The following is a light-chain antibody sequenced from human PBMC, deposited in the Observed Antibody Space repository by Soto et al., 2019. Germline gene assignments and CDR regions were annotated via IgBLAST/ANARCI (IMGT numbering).Light chain of an antibody. CDR2: EVS. Sequence: QSALTQPASVSGSPGQSITISCTGTSSDVGGYNYVSWYQQHPGTAPKLMIYEVSNRPSGVSDRFSGSRSGNTASLTISGLQAEDESDYYCISYTSSSTWVFGGGTSSPS. V-gene: IGLV2-14*01. CDR1: SSDVGGYNY. J-gene: IGLJ3*02. CDR3: ISYTSSSTWV.